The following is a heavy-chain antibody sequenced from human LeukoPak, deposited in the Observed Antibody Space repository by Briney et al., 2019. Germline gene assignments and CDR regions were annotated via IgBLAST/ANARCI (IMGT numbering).Heavy chain of an antibody. Sequence: GGSLRLSCAVSGFTFSGFWMSWSRQAPGKGLEWVASINSDGSEGYYADVVKGRFTISRDNAKNTLYLQMNSLRAEDTAVYYCARSNGFGMDVWGQGTTVTVSS. CDR3: ARSNGFGMDV. CDR2: INSDGSEG. CDR1: GFTFSGFW. D-gene: IGHD2-8*01. V-gene: IGHV3-7*01. J-gene: IGHJ6*02.